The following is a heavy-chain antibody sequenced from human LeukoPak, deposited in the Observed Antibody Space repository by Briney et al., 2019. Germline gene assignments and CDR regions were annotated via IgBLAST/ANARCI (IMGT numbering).Heavy chain of an antibody. CDR3: ASICSSTSCYADYYYGMDV. J-gene: IGHJ6*02. Sequence: GASVKVSCKASGGTFSSYAISWVRQAPGQGLEWMGRIIPILGIANYAQKFQGRVTITADESTSTAYMELSSLRSEDTAVYYCASICSSTSCYADYYYGMDVWGQGTTVTVSS. V-gene: IGHV1-69*04. CDR2: IIPILGIA. CDR1: GGTFSSYA. D-gene: IGHD2-2*01.